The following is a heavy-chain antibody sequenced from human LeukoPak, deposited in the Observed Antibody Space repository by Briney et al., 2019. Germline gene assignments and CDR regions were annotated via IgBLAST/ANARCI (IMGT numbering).Heavy chain of an antibody. CDR3: ARGFIKGGYYYYYYYMDV. Sequence: KPSETLSLTCTVSGGSISSYYWSWIRQPPGKGLEWIGYIYYSGSTNYNPSLKSRVTISVDTSKNQFSLKLSSVTAADTAVYYCARGFIKGGYYYYYYYMDVWGKGTTVTVSS. D-gene: IGHD3-10*01. J-gene: IGHJ6*03. V-gene: IGHV4-59*01. CDR1: GGSISSYY. CDR2: IYYSGST.